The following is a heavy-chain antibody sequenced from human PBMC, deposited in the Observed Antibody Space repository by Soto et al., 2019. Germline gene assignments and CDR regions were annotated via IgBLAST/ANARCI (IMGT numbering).Heavy chain of an antibody. CDR2: IYRSGGT. J-gene: IGHJ3*02. V-gene: IGHV4-4*02. D-gene: IGHD3-10*01. CDR3: ARVGTGGEPYAFDI. CDR1: GGSISTTNW. Sequence: QVQLQESGPGLVKPSGTLSLTCAVSGGSISTTNWWTWVRQSAGKGLEWIGEIYRSGGTNYNPSLRSRVTMSVDKSKNQYSLKLISVTAADTAVYYCARVGTGGEPYAFDIWGQGTMVTVSS.